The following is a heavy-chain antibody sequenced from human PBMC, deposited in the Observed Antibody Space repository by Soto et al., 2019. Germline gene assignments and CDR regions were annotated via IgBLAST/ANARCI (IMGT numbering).Heavy chain of an antibody. V-gene: IGHV4-59*01. CDR1: GGSISSYY. D-gene: IGHD3-10*01. J-gene: IGHJ4*02. Sequence: ASETLSLTCTVSGGSISSYYWSWIRQPPGKGLEWIGYIYYSGSTNYNPSLKSRVTISVDTSKNQFSLKVSSVTAADTAVYYCARDNHYYGSGSSEIYYFDYWGQGTLVTVSS. CDR2: IYYSGST. CDR3: ARDNHYYGSGSSEIYYFDY.